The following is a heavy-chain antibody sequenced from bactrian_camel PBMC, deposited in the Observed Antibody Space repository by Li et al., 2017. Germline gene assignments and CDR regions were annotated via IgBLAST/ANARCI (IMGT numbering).Heavy chain of an antibody. CDR1: GYTSSSYC. Sequence: HVQLVESGGGSVQAGGSRRLSCVTSGYTSSSYCVAWVRQASGKEREGVVAIDRLGRTTYAESVKGRFTISLDANTLYLHMDNLKAEDTGMYYCATRDWWGCTLRSSYAHWGQ. CDR2: IDRLGRT. D-gene: IGHD1*01. V-gene: IGHV3S1*01. CDR3: ATRDWWGCTLRSSYAH. J-gene: IGHJ4*01.